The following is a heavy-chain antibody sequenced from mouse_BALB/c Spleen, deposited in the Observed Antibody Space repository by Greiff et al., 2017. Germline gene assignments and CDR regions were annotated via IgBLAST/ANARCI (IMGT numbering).Heavy chain of an antibody. V-gene: IGHV2-6-2*01. CDR1: GFSLTSYG. D-gene: IGHD1-1*01. J-gene: IGHJ4*01. Sequence: QVQLKESGPDLVAPSQSLSITCTVSGFSLTSYGVHWVRQPPGKGLEWLVVIWSDGSTTYNSALKSRLSISKDNSKSQVFLKMNSLQTDDTAMYYCARQVITTVGGYYYAMDYWGQGTSVTVSS. CDR2: IWSDGST. CDR3: ARQVITTVGGYYYAMDY.